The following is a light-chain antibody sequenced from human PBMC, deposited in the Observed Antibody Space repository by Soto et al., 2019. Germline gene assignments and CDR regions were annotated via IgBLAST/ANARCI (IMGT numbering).Light chain of an antibody. V-gene: IGLV2-14*01. J-gene: IGLJ1*01. CDR3: LSYGGSNNYV. CDR2: EVT. Sequence: QSVLTQPASVSGSLGQSITISCTGTSSDVGAYNYVSWYQQHPDKAPKLLIFEVTNRPSGVSGRFSGSKSGITASLSISWLQPEDEADYYCLSYGGSNNYVFGTGTKLTVL. CDR1: SSDVGAYNY.